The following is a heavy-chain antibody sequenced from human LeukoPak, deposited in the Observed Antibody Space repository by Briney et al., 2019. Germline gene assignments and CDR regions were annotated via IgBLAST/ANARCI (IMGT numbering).Heavy chain of an antibody. CDR3: ARVFYYGSGTFDL. D-gene: IGHD3-10*01. Sequence: SETLSLTCTVSGGSLSSYYWSWIRQPPGKGLEWIGYIYYSGSTTYNPSLRSRVTISVDTSKNQFSLRLSSVTAADTAVYYCARVFYYGSGTFDLWGRGTLVTVSS. J-gene: IGHJ2*01. V-gene: IGHV4-59*01. CDR2: IYYSGST. CDR1: GGSLSSYY.